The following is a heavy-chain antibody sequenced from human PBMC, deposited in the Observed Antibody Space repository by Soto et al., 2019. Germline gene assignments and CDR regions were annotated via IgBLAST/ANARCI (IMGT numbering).Heavy chain of an antibody. D-gene: IGHD2-2*01. J-gene: IGHJ4*02. CDR3: ARVPSHQAAY. V-gene: IGHV3-30-3*01. CDR2: ISYDGSTK. CDR1: GFTFSSYA. Sequence: GGSLRLSCAASGFTFSSYAMHWVRQAPGKGLEWVAVISYDGSTKYYADSVKGRFTISRDNSKNTLYLQMNSLRAEDTAVYYCARVPSHQAAYWGQGTLVTVSS.